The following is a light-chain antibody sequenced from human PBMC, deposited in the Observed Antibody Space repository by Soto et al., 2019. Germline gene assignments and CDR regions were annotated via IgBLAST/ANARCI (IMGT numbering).Light chain of an antibody. CDR2: DAS. V-gene: IGKV1-5*01. J-gene: IGKJ2*01. CDR3: QQYYSYYT. Sequence: DIQMTQSPSTLSASVGDRVTITCRASQSISSWLAWYQQKPGKAPKLLIYDASSLESGVPSRFSGSGSGTEFTLTISSLLPDDFATYYCQQYYSYYTFGQGTKVDI. CDR1: QSISSW.